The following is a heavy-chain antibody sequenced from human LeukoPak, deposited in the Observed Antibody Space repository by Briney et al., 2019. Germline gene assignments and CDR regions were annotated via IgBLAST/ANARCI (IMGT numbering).Heavy chain of an antibody. J-gene: IGHJ6*03. CDR1: GYTFTGYF. CDR2: IIPIFGTA. V-gene: IGHV1-69*13. D-gene: IGHD3-10*01. Sequence: GASVKVSCKASGYTFTGYFIHWVRQAPGQGLEWMGGIIPIFGTANYAQKFQGRVTITADESTSTAYVELSSLRSEDTAVYYCARAQADYGSGSRRSYYYYYYMDVWGKGTTVTISS. CDR3: ARAQADYGSGSRRSYYYYYYMDV.